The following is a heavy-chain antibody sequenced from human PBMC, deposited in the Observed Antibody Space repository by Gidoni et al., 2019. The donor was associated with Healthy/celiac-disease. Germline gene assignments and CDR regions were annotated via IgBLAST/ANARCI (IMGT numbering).Heavy chain of an antibody. Sequence: EVQLVESGGGLVQPGGSLRLSCAASGFTFSSYWMSWVRQAPGKGLEWVANIKQDGSEKYYVDSVKGRFTISRDNAKNSLYLQMNSLRAEDTAVYYCARIVTMVREPGIFDYWGQGTLVTVSS. CDR2: IKQDGSEK. D-gene: IGHD3-10*01. CDR3: ARIVTMVREPGIFDY. J-gene: IGHJ4*02. V-gene: IGHV3-7*05. CDR1: GFTFSSYW.